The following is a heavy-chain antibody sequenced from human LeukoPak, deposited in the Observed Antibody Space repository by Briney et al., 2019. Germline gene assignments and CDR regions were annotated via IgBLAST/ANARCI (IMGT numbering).Heavy chain of an antibody. D-gene: IGHD3-3*01. V-gene: IGHV3-23*01. CDR2: ISGSGGST. Sequence: RSGGSLRLSCAASGFTFSSYAMSWVRQAPGKGLEWVSAISGSGGSTYYADSVKGQFTISRDNSKNTLYLQMNSLRAEDTAVYYCAKDVQITIFGVVGIGPFDYWGQGTLVTVS. CDR3: AKDVQITIFGVVGIGPFDY. CDR1: GFTFSSYA. J-gene: IGHJ4*02.